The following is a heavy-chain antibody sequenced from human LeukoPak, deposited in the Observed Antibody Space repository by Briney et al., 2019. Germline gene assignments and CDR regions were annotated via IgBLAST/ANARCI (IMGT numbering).Heavy chain of an antibody. Sequence: SETLSLTCTVSGGSISSYYWSWIRQPPGKGLEWIGYIYYSGSTNYNPSLKSRVTISVDTSKNQFSLKLSSVTAADTAVYYCATGPERHTAIIDYWGQGTLVTVSS. J-gene: IGHJ4*02. V-gene: IGHV4-59*01. D-gene: IGHD1-14*01. CDR3: ATGPERHTAIIDY. CDR2: IYYSGST. CDR1: GGSISSYY.